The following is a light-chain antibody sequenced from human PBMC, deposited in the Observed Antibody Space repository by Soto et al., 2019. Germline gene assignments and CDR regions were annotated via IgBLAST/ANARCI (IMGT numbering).Light chain of an antibody. CDR2: EAT. CDR1: RSDIGASNS. J-gene: IGLJ1*01. V-gene: IGLV2-14*01. Sequence: QSVLTQPASVSGSPGQSITISCAGTRSDIGASNSVSWYQHLPGRSPTLIIYEATNRPSGVSERFSGSKAGDTASLTISGLQADDESEYFCISYKTDDTFVFGCGTKLTVL. CDR3: ISYKTDDTFV.